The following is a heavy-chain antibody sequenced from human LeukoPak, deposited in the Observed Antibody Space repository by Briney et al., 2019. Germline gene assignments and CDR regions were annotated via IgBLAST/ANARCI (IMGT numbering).Heavy chain of an antibody. V-gene: IGHV1-69*13. Sequence: SVKVSCKASGGTFSSYAISWVRQAPGQGLEWMGGIIPIFGTANYAQKFQGRVTITADESTSTAYMELSSLRSEDTAVYYCAKHKENYGDSCLDDYWGQGTLVTVSS. CDR1: GGTFSSYA. CDR2: IIPIFGTA. CDR3: AKHKENYGDSCLDDY. J-gene: IGHJ4*02. D-gene: IGHD4-17*01.